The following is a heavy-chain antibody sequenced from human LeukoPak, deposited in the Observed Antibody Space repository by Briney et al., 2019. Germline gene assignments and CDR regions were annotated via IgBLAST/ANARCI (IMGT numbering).Heavy chain of an antibody. D-gene: IGHD3-22*01. CDR3: ASGYYDSSIDY. V-gene: IGHV3-11*01. J-gene: IGHJ4*02. Sequence: GGSLRLSCAASGFTFSDYYMSRIRQAPGKGLEWVSYISSSGSSIYYADSVKGRFTISRDNAKNSLYLQMNSLRAEDTALYYCASGYYDSSIDYWGQGTLVTVSS. CDR1: GFTFSDYY. CDR2: ISSSGSSI.